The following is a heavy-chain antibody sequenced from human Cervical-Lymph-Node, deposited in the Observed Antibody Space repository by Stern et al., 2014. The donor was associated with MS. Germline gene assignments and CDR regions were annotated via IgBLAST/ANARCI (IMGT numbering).Heavy chain of an antibody. CDR1: GG. Sequence: VQLVESGAEVKKPGSSVKVSCKSSGGISWVRQAPGQGLEWMGGVIPFVGTSYYAHKFQGRVTITADTSANTTYLHLSRLTSADTAVYYCARGTGDNWFGPWGQGTLVTVSS. CDR3: ARGTGDNWFGP. D-gene: IGHD3/OR15-3a*01. CDR2: VIPFVGTS. J-gene: IGHJ5*02. V-gene: IGHV1-69*06.